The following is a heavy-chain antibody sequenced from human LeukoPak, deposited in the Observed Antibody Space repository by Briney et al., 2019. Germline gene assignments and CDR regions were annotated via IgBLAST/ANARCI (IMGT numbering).Heavy chain of an antibody. CDR2: IWSDGSNE. CDR1: GFTFSSHG. Sequence: GGSLRLSCPTSGFTFSSHGMHWVRQAPGRGLEWVAVIWSDGSNEYYADSVKGRFTISRDNSKDTLYLEMTSLWAEDTAVYYCARDSRSDDTGGLDVWGKGTTVTVSS. D-gene: IGHD3-10*01. V-gene: IGHV3-33*01. CDR3: ARDSRSDDTGGLDV. J-gene: IGHJ6*04.